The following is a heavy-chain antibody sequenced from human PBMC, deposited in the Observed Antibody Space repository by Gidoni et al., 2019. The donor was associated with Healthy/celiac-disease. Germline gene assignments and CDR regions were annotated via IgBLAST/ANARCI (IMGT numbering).Heavy chain of an antibody. Sequence: QLQLQESGPGLVKPSETLSLTCTVSGGSISSSSYYWGWLRQPPGKGLEWIGSIYYSGSTYYNPSLKSRVTISVDTSKNQFSLKLSSVTAADTAVYYCARQRAYYDILTGYYNRRVATNFDYWGQGTLVTVSS. CDR2: IYYSGST. CDR1: GGSISSSSYY. CDR3: ARQRAYYDILTGYYNRRVATNFDY. J-gene: IGHJ4*02. V-gene: IGHV4-39*01. D-gene: IGHD3-9*01.